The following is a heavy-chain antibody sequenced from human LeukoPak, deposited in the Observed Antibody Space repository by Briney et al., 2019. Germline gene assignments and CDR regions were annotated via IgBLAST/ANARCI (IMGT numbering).Heavy chain of an antibody. CDR3: AREPYDSVWGSYRSQYYFDY. Sequence: SQTLSLTCAISGDSVSSNSAAWNWIRQSPSRGLEWLGSTYYRSKWYTDYAVSLKSRMTIDPDTSKNQFSLHLNSVTPDDTAVYYCAREPYDSVWGSYRSQYYFDYWGQGTLVTVSS. V-gene: IGHV6-1*01. CDR2: TYYRSKWYT. J-gene: IGHJ4*02. D-gene: IGHD3-16*02. CDR1: GDSVSSNSAA.